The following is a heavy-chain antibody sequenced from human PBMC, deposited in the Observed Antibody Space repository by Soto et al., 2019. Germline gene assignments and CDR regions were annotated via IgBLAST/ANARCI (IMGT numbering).Heavy chain of an antibody. Sequence: QLQLQESGPGLVKPSQTLSLTCTVSGGSISSGGYSWSWIRQRPGKGLEWIGYTYHRGSTYYNPPLERRHIICIDTSMNQFPLELGSVIAADPAVYYCARRYCKGGRCHRRPSFGYRGQGTQVNGSS. CDR3: ARRYCKGGRCHRRPSFGY. J-gene: IGHJ4*01. V-gene: IGHV4-31*03. CDR1: GGSISSGGYS. CDR2: TYHRGST. D-gene: IGHD2-15*01.